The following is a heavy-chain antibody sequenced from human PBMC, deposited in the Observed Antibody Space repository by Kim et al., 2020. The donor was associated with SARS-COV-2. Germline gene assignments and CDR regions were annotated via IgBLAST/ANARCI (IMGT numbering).Heavy chain of an antibody. D-gene: IGHD5-18*01. Sequence: SETLSLTCAVYGGSFSGYYWSWIRQPPGKGLEWIGEINHSGSTNYNPSLKSRVTISVDTSKNQFSLKLSSVTAADTAVYYCARGGVQLSYYYYYGMDVWGQGTTVTVYS. V-gene: IGHV4-34*01. CDR1: GGSFSGYY. CDR3: ARGGVQLSYYYYYGMDV. CDR2: INHSGST. J-gene: IGHJ6*02.